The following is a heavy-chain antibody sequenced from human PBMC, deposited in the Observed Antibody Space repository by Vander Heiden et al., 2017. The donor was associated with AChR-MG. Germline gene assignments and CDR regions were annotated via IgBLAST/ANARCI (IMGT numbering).Heavy chain of an antibody. V-gene: IGHV4-39*01. D-gene: IGHD3-9*01. CDR3: ARRGMLTGNFDY. J-gene: IGHJ4*02. CDR2: FHYSGTT. Sequence: QVQLQESGPGLVKPSETPSLTCGVSGGSVGDSNYHWDWSRQSPGKGLEGIGSFHYSGTTQYNPSLKSRLTISAQMSKNQFSLKVSSVTAADTAVYYCARRGMLTGNFDYWGQGTLVTVSS. CDR1: GGSVGDSNYH.